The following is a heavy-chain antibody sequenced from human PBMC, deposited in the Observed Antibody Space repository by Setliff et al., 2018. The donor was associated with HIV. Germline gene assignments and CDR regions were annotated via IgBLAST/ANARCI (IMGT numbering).Heavy chain of an antibody. CDR2: SYHTGST. V-gene: IGHV4-38-2*01. D-gene: IGHD1-26*01. J-gene: IGHJ4*02. CDR1: GYSISSGNY. CDR3: ARHVTGAAYWNFFDY. Sequence: SETLSLTCAVFGYSISSGNYWGWIRQPPGKGLEWIGSSYHTGSTYYNPSLKSRVTMSVDTSKNQFSLKVSSVTAADTAVYYCARHVTGAAYWNFFDYWGQGTLVTVSS.